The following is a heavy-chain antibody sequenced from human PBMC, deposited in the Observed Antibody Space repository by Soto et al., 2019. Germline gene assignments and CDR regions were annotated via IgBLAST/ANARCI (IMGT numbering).Heavy chain of an antibody. CDR1: GGSIISSGYY. Sequence: LQLQESGPGLVKPSETLSLTCPVSGGSIISSGYYWGWIRQPPGKGLEWIGSIYYTGSTYYNPSLKRRVTISVDTSKNQFSLRLSSVTAADTAVYYCARLIYSYGEAYFDYWGQGTLVTVSS. CDR3: ARLIYSYGEAYFDY. J-gene: IGHJ4*02. V-gene: IGHV4-39*01. CDR2: IYYTGST. D-gene: IGHD5-18*01.